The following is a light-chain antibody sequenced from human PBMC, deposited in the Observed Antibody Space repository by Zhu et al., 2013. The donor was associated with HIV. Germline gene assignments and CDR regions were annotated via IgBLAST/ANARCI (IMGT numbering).Light chain of an antibody. Sequence: AIRMTQSPSSLSASTGDRVTITCRASQGISTYLAWYQQKPGKAPKLLIYAASSLQSGVPSRFSGSGSGTEFTLTISSLQPDDFATYYCQQYNSYSLTFGGGTEVDVK. CDR2: AAS. J-gene: IGKJ4*01. CDR1: QGISTY. CDR3: QQYNSYSLT. V-gene: IGKV1-8*01.